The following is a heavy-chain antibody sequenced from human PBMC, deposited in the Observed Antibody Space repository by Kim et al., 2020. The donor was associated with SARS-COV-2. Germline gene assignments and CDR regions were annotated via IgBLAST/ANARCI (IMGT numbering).Heavy chain of an antibody. CDR2: IYYSGST. D-gene: IGHD2-15*01. Sequence: SETLSLTCTVSGGSISSGGYYWSWIRQHPGKGLEWIGYIYYSGSTYYNPSLKSRVTISVDTSKNQFSLKLSSVTAADTAVYYCARVVVAATPGQPLFDYWGQGTLVTVSS. CDR1: GGSISSGGYY. CDR3: ARVVVAATPGQPLFDY. J-gene: IGHJ4*02. V-gene: IGHV4-31*03.